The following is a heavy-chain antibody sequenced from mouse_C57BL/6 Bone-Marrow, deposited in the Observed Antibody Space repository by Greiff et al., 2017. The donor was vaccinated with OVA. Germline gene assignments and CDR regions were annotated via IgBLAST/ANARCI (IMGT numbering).Heavy chain of an antibody. D-gene: IGHD2-3*01. CDR1: GYSFTGYY. CDR2: INPSTGGT. CDR3: ARSGDGYYAYFDY. J-gene: IGHJ2*01. Sequence: VHVKQSGPELVKPGASVKISCKASGYSFTGYYMNWVKQSPEKSLEWIGEINPSTGGTTYNQKFKAKATLTVDKSSSTAYMQLKSLTSEDSAVYYCARSGDGYYAYFDYWGQGTTLTVSS. V-gene: IGHV1-42*01.